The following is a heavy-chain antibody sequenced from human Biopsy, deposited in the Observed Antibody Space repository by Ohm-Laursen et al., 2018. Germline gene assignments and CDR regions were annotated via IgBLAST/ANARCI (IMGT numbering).Heavy chain of an antibody. V-gene: IGHV3-7*03. Sequence: SLRLSCAASGFTFSSYWMSWVRQARGKGLEWVANIKEDGSEKHYVDSAKGRFTISRDNSRNTLYLQMNSLRAEDTAVYFCTNHYCGGITCLMNFWGQGTLVTVSS. D-gene: IGHD2-21*01. CDR3: TNHYCGGITCLMNF. CDR1: GFTFSSYW. CDR2: IKEDGSEK. J-gene: IGHJ4*02.